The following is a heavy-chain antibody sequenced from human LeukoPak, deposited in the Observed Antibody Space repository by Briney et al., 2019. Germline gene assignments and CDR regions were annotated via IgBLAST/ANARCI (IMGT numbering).Heavy chain of an antibody. CDR3: ARGYPMTTVTTSSYYYYGMDV. Sequence: SETLSLTCAVYGGSFSGYYWSWIRQPPGKGLEWIGEINHSGSTNYNPSLKSRVTISVDTSKNQFSLKLSSVTAADTAVYYCARGYPMTTVTTSSYYYYGMDVWGQGTTVTVSS. CDR2: INHSGST. V-gene: IGHV4-34*01. CDR1: GGSFSGYY. J-gene: IGHJ6*02. D-gene: IGHD4-11*01.